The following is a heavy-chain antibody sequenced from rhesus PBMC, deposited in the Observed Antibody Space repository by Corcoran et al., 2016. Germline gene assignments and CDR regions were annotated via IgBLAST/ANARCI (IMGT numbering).Heavy chain of an antibody. Sequence: QVQLQESGPGVVKPSETLSLTCAVSGGSFSSYWWSWIRQPQGKGLAWIGEVNGPSGSTTYNPSPNSRGTISKDASKNQFSRKLSSVTAADTAVYYCATLLVSGYYTGIYYFDYWGQGVLVTVSS. D-gene: IGHD3-28*01. V-gene: IGHV4-80*01. CDR3: ATLLVSGYYTGIYYFDY. J-gene: IGHJ4*01. CDR2: VNGPSGST. CDR1: GGSFSSYW.